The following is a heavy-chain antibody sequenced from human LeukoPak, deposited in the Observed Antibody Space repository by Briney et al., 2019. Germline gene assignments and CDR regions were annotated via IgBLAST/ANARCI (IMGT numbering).Heavy chain of an antibody. Sequence: GESLKISCKGSGYSFTSYWIGWVRQMPGKGLGWMGIIYPGDSGTRYSPSFQGQVTISADKSISTAYLQWSSLKASDTAMYYCAITPSYDSSGYYGMDVWGQGTTVTVSS. CDR3: AITPSYDSSGYYGMDV. CDR2: IYPGDSGT. J-gene: IGHJ6*02. D-gene: IGHD3-22*01. V-gene: IGHV5-51*01. CDR1: GYSFTSYW.